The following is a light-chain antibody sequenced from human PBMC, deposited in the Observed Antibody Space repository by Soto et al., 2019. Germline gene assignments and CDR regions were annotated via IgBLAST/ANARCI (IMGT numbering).Light chain of an antibody. CDR1: QTISSNY. J-gene: IGKJ3*01. CDR3: QQLNSYPLP. V-gene: IGKV3-20*01. CDR2: GAS. Sequence: EIVLAQSPGTLSLSPGERAILSCRASQTISSNYLAWYQQKPGQAPRLLIYGASSRATGIPDRFSGSGSGTDFTLTISRLEPEDFATYYCQQLNSYPLPFGPGTTVDIK.